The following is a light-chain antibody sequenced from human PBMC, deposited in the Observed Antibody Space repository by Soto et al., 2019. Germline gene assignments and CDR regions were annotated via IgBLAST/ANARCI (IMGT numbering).Light chain of an antibody. CDR2: AAS. V-gene: IGKV1-9*01. CDR1: QGISSY. CDR3: QQYGA. Sequence: DIQLTQSPSFLSASVGDRVTITCRASQGISSYLAWYQKKPGKAPKLLMYAASTLQSGVPSRFSGSGSGTEFTLTISSLQPEDFATYYCQQYGAFGQGTKVEIK. J-gene: IGKJ1*01.